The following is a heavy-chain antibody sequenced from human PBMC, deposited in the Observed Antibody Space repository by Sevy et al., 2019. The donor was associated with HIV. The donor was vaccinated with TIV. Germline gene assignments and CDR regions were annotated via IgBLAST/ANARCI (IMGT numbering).Heavy chain of an antibody. J-gene: IGHJ4*02. CDR2: ISGSGGST. CDR3: AKEPLPVGEIAVAELDY. V-gene: IGHV3-23*01. CDR1: GCTFSSYA. D-gene: IGHD6-19*01. Sequence: GGSLRLSCAASGCTFSSYAMSWVRQAPGKGLEWVSAISGSGGSTYYADSVKGRFTISRDNSKNTLYLQMNSLRAEDTAVYYCAKEPLPVGEIAVAELDYWGQGTLVTVSS.